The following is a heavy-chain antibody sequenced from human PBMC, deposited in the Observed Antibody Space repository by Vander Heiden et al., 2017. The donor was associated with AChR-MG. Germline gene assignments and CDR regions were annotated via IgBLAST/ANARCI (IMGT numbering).Heavy chain of an antibody. J-gene: IGHJ5*02. CDR3: ARSRVASSWSRAPIFDP. Sequence: QVQLQQWGAGLLKPSETLSLRCAVYGGSFNGYYWSWIRQPPGKGLEWIGEINHSGSTNYNPSLKSRVTISVDTSKNQFSLRLTSVTAADTAVYYCARSRVASSWSRAPIFDPWGQGALVTVSS. V-gene: IGHV4-34*01. D-gene: IGHD6-13*01. CDR1: GGSFNGYY. CDR2: INHSGST.